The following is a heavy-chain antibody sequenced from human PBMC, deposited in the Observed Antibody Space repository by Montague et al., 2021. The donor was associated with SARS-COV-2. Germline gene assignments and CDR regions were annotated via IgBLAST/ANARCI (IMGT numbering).Heavy chain of an antibody. CDR1: GLSLSPPRMA. J-gene: IGHJ5*02. CDR2: VYWDDDK. CDR3: AHRLAPSPWDLDWFDA. V-gene: IGHV2-5*08. D-gene: IGHD1-26*01. Sequence: PALVKPTQTLTLTCTFSGLSLSPPRMAVGWFRQPPGKALEWLAIVYWDDDKYYTPPLKTRLTITRDTSINQVVLTMTNMAHVDTATYFCAHRLAPSPWDLDWFDAWGQGTMVTVSS.